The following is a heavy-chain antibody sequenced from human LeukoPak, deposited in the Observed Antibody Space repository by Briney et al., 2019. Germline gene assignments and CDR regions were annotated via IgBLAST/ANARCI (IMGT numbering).Heavy chain of an antibody. Sequence: GASVKVSCQASGYTFTSYDINWVRQATGQGLEWMGWMNPNSGNTGYAQKFQGRVTMTRNTSISTAYMELSSLRSEDTAVYYCARGSTRGDWFDPWGQGTLVTVSS. D-gene: IGHD2/OR15-2a*01. CDR2: MNPNSGNT. V-gene: IGHV1-8*01. CDR3: ARGSTRGDWFDP. J-gene: IGHJ5*02. CDR1: GYTFTSYD.